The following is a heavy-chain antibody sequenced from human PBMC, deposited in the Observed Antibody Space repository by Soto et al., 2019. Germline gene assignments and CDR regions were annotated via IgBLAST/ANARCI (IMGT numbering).Heavy chain of an antibody. CDR3: ARGAFPTWGSYPLDC. CDR1: GFTFSSYW. Sequence: EVQLVESGGGLVQPGGSLRLSCAASGFTFSSYWMTWVRQAPGKGLEWVANIKQDGGEKYYVGSVKGRFTISRDNAENSLYLQLYSLRAEDAAVYYCARGAFPTWGSYPLDCWGQGTLVTVSS. D-gene: IGHD3-16*02. J-gene: IGHJ4*02. CDR2: IKQDGGEK. V-gene: IGHV3-7*04.